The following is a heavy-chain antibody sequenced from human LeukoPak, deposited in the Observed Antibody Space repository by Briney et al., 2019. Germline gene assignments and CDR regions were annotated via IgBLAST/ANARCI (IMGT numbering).Heavy chain of an antibody. J-gene: IGHJ3*02. CDR1: GYTFTSYY. D-gene: IGHD6-19*01. CDR2: INPSGGST. Sequence: GASVKVSCKASGYTFTSYYMHWVRQAPGQGLEWMGIINPSGGSTSYAQKFQGRVTMTRDTSTSTVYMEPSSLRSEDTAAYYCATNHLSSGRPSSRVLGAFDIWGQGTMVTVSS. V-gene: IGHV1-46*01. CDR3: ATNHLSSGRPSSRVLGAFDI.